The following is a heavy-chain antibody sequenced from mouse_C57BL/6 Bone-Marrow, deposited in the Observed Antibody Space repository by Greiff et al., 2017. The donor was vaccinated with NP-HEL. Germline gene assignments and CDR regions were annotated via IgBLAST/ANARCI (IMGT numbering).Heavy chain of an antibody. CDR2: ISNGGGST. CDR1: GFTFSDYY. V-gene: IGHV5-12*01. Sequence: EVMLVESGGGLVQPGGSLKLSCAASGFTFSDYYMYWVRQTPEKRLEWVAYISNGGGSTYYPDTVKGRFTISRDNVKNTLYLQMSRLKSEDTAMYYCARSTVVANFDYWGQGTTLTVSS. J-gene: IGHJ2*01. D-gene: IGHD1-1*01. CDR3: ARSTVVANFDY.